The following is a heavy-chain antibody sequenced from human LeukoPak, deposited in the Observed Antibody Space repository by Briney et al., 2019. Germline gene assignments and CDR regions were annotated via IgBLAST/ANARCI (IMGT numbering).Heavy chain of an antibody. CDR2: ISYDGSNK. CDR3: AKILGYCSGGSCYSRAFDI. J-gene: IGHJ3*02. CDR1: GFTFISYA. Sequence: PGRSLRLSCAASGFTFISYAMHWVRQAPGKGLEWVAVISYDGSNKYYADSVKGRFTISRDNSKNTLYLQMNSLRAEDTAVYYCAKILGYCSGGSCYSRAFDIWGQGTMVTVSS. V-gene: IGHV3-30-3*02. D-gene: IGHD2-15*01.